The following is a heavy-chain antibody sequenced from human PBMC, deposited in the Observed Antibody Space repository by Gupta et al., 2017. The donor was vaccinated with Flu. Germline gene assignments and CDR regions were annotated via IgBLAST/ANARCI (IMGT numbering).Heavy chain of an antibody. CDR3: AREGGAAAGTADY. D-gene: IGHD6-13*01. V-gene: IGHV3-21*01. CDR1: GFTFSSYN. J-gene: IGHJ4*02. CDR2: ISSGGSYI. Sequence: CAASGFTFSSYNMNWVRQAPGKGLEWISSISSGGSYIYYTDSVEGRFTISRDNSKNLLYLQMNSLRVEDTAVYYCAREGGAAAGTADYWGQGTQVTVSS.